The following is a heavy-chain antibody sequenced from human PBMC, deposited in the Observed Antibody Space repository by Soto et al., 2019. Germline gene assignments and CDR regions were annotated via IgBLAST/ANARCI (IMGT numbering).Heavy chain of an antibody. V-gene: IGHV3-73*01. D-gene: IGHD2-15*01. J-gene: IGHJ5*01. CDR1: GFTFSGSA. CDR3: TPDSSWFDS. CDR2: IRSKTNSYAT. Sequence: EVQLVESGGGLVQPGGSLKLSCAASGFTFSGSAMHWVRQASGKGLEWVGRIRSKTNSYATAYAASVKGRLTISKDDSKNTAYLQMNSLKTEDTAVYYCTPDSSWFDSWGQGTLVTVSS.